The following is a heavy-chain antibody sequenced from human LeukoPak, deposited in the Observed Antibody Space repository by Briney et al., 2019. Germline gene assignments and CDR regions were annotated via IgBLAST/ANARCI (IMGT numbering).Heavy chain of an antibody. D-gene: IGHD6-19*01. CDR3: AKSMTLQWRGFFDL. CDR1: GFTFRNYA. J-gene: IGHJ2*01. CDR2: ISYDANSQ. Sequence: PGRSLRLSCAASGFTFRNYAMHWVRQAPGKGLEWVAHISYDANSQYYADSVKGRLTISRDNSKNTLYLQMNSLRAEDTAVYYCAKSMTLQWRGFFDLWGRGTHVTVSS. V-gene: IGHV3-30-3*02.